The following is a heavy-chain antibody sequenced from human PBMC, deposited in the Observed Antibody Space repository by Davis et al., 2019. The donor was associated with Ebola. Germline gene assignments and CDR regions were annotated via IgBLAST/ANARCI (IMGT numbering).Heavy chain of an antibody. J-gene: IGHJ5*02. CDR3: ARDPSHDYGDYVGGWFDP. CDR2: IQRDGTEK. CDR1: GFSFSTYW. D-gene: IGHD4-17*01. Sequence: GESLKISCAASGFSFSTYWMSWVRQAPGKGLVWVANIQRDGTEKYYVDSVKGRFTISRDNAKNTLYLQMNSLRAEDTAVYYCARDPSHDYGDYVGGWFDPWGQGTLVTVSS. V-gene: IGHV3-7*01.